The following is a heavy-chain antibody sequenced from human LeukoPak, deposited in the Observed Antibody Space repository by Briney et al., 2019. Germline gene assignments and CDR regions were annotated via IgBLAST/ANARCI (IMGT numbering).Heavy chain of an antibody. CDR2: IIPIFGTA. D-gene: IGHD3-10*01. CDR1: GGTFNSYA. J-gene: IGHJ5*02. CDR3: ARDYGSGSYIWFDP. V-gene: IGHV1-69*13. Sequence: ASVKVSCKASGGTFNSYAISWVRQAPGQGLEWMGGIIPIFGTANYAQKFQGRVTITADESTSTAYVELSSLRSEDTAVYYCARDYGSGSYIWFDPWGQGTLVTVSS.